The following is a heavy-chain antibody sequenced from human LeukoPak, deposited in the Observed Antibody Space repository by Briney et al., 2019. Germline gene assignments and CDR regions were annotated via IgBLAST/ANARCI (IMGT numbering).Heavy chain of an antibody. D-gene: IGHD1-26*01. J-gene: IGHJ4*02. CDR1: GGSISSYY. CDR2: IYYSGST. V-gene: IGHV4-39*01. CDR3: ARRRGGSYYGSDYFDY. Sequence: SETLSLTCSVSGGSISSYYWGWIRQPPGKGLEWIGSIYYSGSTYYNPSLKSRVTISVDTSKNQFSLKLSSVTAADTAVYYCARRRGGSYYGSDYFDYWGQGTLVTVSS.